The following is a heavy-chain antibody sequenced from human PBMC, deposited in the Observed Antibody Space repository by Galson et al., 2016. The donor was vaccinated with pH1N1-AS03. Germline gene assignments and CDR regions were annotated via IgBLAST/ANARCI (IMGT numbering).Heavy chain of an antibody. CDR1: GFSFSSYA. V-gene: IGHV3-23*01. Sequence: SLRLSCAASGFSFSSYAMSWVPQAPGKGLEWISGISASGGSTNYVESVKGRFTISRDNSRNTLDLQMNSLRADDTAIYYCAKDASGDTSAWYYFDSWGPGILVTVSS. J-gene: IGHJ4*02. CDR3: AKDASGDTSAWYYFDS. CDR2: ISASGGST. D-gene: IGHD6-19*01.